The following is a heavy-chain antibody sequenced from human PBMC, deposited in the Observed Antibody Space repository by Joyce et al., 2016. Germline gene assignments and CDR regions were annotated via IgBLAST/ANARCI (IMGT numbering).Heavy chain of an antibody. V-gene: IGHV3-48*03. D-gene: IGHD4-17*01. CDR1: GLILHSYE. Sequence: EVQLVESGGGLVQPGGSLRVSCAASGLILHSYEVNWVRQAPGKGLKWMSYISTRGDTIYYAGSVKGRVTISRDNAKNSLYLQMNSLRVEDTAVYYCARDPGTTASYYYYYGLDVWGQGTTVTVSS. J-gene: IGHJ6*02. CDR3: ARDPGTTASYYYYYGLDV. CDR2: ISTRGDTI.